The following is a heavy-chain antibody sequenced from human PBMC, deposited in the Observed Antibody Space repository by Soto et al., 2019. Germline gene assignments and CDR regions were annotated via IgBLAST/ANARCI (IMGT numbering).Heavy chain of an antibody. V-gene: IGHV3-30*18. CDR2: ISYEGSNK. CDR3: AQDWATPVAGRFLDS. J-gene: IGHJ4*02. CDR1: GFNFSDYA. Sequence: PGGSLRLSCAASGFNFSDYAMHWVRQAPGKGLEWLAIISYEGSNKYSAGSVKGRFTISRDNSKNTLYLQMNSLRPEDTAVYYCAQDWATPVAGRFLDSWGQGTPVTVSS. D-gene: IGHD6-19*01.